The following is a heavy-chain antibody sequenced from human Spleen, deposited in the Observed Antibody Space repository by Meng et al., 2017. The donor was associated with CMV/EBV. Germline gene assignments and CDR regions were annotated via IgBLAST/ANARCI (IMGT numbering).Heavy chain of an antibody. CDR1: GDSITSGDYS. D-gene: IGHD5-18*01. J-gene: IGHJ4*02. Sequence: QGQLQESGPGLVKPSQTLSLTCTVSGDSITSGDYSWNWIRQPPGKGLEWIGRIYTSGSTNYNPSLKSRVTMSVDTSKNQFSLELSRLRSDDTAVYYCARVGEGYSYGLYLDYWGQGTLVTVSS. CDR2: IYTSGST. V-gene: IGHV4-61*02. CDR3: ARVGEGYSYGLYLDY.